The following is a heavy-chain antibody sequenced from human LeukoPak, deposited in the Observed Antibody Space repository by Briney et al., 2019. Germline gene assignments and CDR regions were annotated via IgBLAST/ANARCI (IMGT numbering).Heavy chain of an antibody. CDR2: INAGNGNT. CDR3: ARVKYSSGWYYYDY. D-gene: IGHD6-19*01. J-gene: IGHJ4*02. Sequence: ASVKVSCKASGYTFTSYAMHWVRQAPGQRLEWMGWINAGNGNTKYPQKFQGRVTITRDTSASTAYMELSSLRSEDTAVYYCARVKYSSGWYYYDYWGQGTLVTVSS. V-gene: IGHV1-3*01. CDR1: GYTFTSYA.